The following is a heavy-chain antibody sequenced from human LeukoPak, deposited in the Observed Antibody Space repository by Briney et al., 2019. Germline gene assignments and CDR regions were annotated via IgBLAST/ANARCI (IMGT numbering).Heavy chain of an antibody. V-gene: IGHV3-23*01. CDR1: GFTFSSYA. D-gene: IGHD2-2*01. CDR2: ISGSGGST. Sequence: GGSLRLSCAASGFTFSSYAMSWVRQAPGKGPEWVSVISGSGGSTYYADSVKGRFTISRDNSKNTLFLQMNSLRAGDTAVYYCAKAKTSSYWYFDLWGRGTLVTVSS. J-gene: IGHJ2*01. CDR3: AKAKTSSYWYFDL.